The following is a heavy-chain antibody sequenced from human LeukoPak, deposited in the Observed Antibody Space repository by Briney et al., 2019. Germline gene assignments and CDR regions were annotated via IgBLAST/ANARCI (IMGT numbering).Heavy chain of an antibody. Sequence: GGSLRLSCAASGFTFSSYWMHWVRHTPGKGLVWVSRIKGDGSSTSYADSVKGRFTISGDNAKNTLYLQMNSLRAEDTAVYYCARDGYSFGHDFDYWGQGTLVTVSS. V-gene: IGHV3-74*01. D-gene: IGHD5-18*01. CDR3: ARDGYSFGHDFDY. J-gene: IGHJ4*02. CDR1: GFTFSSYW. CDR2: IKGDGSST.